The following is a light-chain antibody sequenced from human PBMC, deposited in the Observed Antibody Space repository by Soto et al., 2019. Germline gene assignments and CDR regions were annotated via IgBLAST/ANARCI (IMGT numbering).Light chain of an antibody. Sequence: DIQLTQSPSFLSASVGDRVTITCRASQGISSYLAWYQQKPGKAPKLLIYAASTLQSGVPGRFRGSGSETEFTLTITYLQPEDFATYYCQQGYSIHALTFGGGTKVDI. CDR3: QQGYSIHALT. CDR1: QGISSY. J-gene: IGKJ4*01. CDR2: AAS. V-gene: IGKV1-9*01.